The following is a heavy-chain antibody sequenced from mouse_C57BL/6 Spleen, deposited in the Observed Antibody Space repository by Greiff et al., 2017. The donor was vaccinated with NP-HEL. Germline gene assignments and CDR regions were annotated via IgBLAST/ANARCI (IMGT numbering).Heavy chain of an antibody. J-gene: IGHJ4*01. Sequence: QVQLQQSGAELARPGASVKLSCKASGYTFTSYGISWVKQRTGQGLEWIGEISPRSGNTYYNEKFKGKATLTADKSSSTAYMELRSLTSEDSAVYFCAREEDHYYAMDYWGQGTSVTVSS. V-gene: IGHV1-81*01. CDR1: GYTFTSYG. CDR2: ISPRSGNT. CDR3: AREEDHYYAMDY.